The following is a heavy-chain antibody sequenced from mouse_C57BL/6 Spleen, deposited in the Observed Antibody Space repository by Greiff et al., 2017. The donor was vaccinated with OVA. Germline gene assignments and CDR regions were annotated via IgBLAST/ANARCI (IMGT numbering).Heavy chain of an antibody. CDR3: ARSRGYALYAMDY. Sequence: VKLQQPGAELVRPGTSVKLSCKASGYTFTSYWMHWVKQRPGQGLEWIGVIDPSDSYTNYNQKFKGKATLTVDTSSSTAYMQLSSLTSEDSAVYYCARSRGYALYAMDYWDQGTSVTVSS. V-gene: IGHV1-59*01. CDR2: IDPSDSYT. J-gene: IGHJ4*01. CDR1: GYTFTSYW. D-gene: IGHD2-2*01.